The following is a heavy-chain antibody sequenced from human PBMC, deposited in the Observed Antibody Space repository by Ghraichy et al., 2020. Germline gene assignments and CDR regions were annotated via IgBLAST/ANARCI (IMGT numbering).Heavy chain of an antibody. V-gene: IGHV3-30-3*01. Sequence: GGSLRLSCAASGFTFSSYAMHWVRQAPGKGLEWVAVISYDGSNKYYADSVKGRFTISRDNSKNTLYLQMNSLRAEDTAVYYCARDGSRRAAHRSLDYWGQGTLVTVSS. CDR1: GFTFSSYA. CDR2: ISYDGSNK. CDR3: ARDGSRRAAHRSLDY. D-gene: IGHD6-25*01. J-gene: IGHJ4*02.